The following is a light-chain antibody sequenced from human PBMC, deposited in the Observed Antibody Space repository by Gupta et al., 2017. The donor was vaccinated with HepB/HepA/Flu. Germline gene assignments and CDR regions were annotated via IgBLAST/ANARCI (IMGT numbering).Light chain of an antibody. Sequence: EIVLTPSPAALSLSPGERATLSCRASQNIRSSLAWYQHKSGRAPRLLIYDVSNRATGIPVRFAGSGSGTDFTLTISSLEPEDVAVYYCQQRSNWPRTFGQGTKVEI. J-gene: IGKJ1*01. CDR2: DVS. V-gene: IGKV3-11*01. CDR3: QQRSNWPRT. CDR1: QNIRSS.